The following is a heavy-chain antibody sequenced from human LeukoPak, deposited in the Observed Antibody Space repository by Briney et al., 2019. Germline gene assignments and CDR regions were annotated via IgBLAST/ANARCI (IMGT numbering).Heavy chain of an antibody. CDR3: ARDSVVVPASYYYYGMDV. V-gene: IGHV3-30*04. CDR2: ISSDVSRQ. D-gene: IGHD2-2*01. J-gene: IGHJ6*02. Sequence: GGSLRLSCAASGFTFSSLAMHWVRQAPGKGLEWVAVISSDVSRQYYADSVKGRFTISRDNAKNSLYLQMNSLRAEDTAVYYCARDSVVVPASYYYYGMDVWGQGTTVTVSS. CDR1: GFTFSSLA.